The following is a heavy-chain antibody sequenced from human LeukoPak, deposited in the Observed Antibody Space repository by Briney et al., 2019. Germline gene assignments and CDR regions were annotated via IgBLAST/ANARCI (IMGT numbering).Heavy chain of an antibody. CDR3: ARDAAEYDFWSGYYTGILGY. D-gene: IGHD3-3*01. V-gene: IGHV1-18*01. CDR1: GYTFTSDG. CDR2: ISAYNGNT. J-gene: IGHJ4*02. Sequence: GASVKVSCKXSGYTFTSDGISWVRQAPGQGLEWMGRISAYNGNTNYSQKLQGRVTMTTDTSTSTAYMKLRSLRSDDTAVYYCARDAAEYDFWSGYYTGILGYWGQGTLVTVSS.